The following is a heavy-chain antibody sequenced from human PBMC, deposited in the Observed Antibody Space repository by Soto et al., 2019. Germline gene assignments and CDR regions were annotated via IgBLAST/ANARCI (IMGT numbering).Heavy chain of an antibody. CDR3: ARATYYYGSGSYIFDY. V-gene: IGHV4-34*01. Sequence: SETLSLTCAVYGGSFSGYYWSWIRQPPGKGLEWIGEINHSGSTNYNPSLKSRVTISVDTSKNQFSLKLSSVTAADTAVYYCARATYYYGSGSYIFDYWGQGTPVTVSS. CDR2: INHSGST. D-gene: IGHD3-10*01. J-gene: IGHJ4*02. CDR1: GGSFSGYY.